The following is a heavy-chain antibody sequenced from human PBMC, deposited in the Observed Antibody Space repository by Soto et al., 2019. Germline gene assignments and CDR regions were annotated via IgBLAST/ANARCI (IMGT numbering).Heavy chain of an antibody. V-gene: IGHV3-48*01. Sequence: GGSLRLSCAASGFTFSSYSMNWVRQAPGKGLEWVSYISSSSSTIYYADSVKGRFTISRDNAKNSLYLQMNSLRAEDTAVYYCARGLISSSWYGDYWGQGTLVTVSS. D-gene: IGHD6-13*01. CDR3: ARGLISSSWYGDY. J-gene: IGHJ4*02. CDR2: ISSSSSTI. CDR1: GFTFSSYS.